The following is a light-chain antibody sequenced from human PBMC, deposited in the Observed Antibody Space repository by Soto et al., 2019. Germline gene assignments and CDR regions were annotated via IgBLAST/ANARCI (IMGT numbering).Light chain of an antibody. CDR3: YSYATSSAYV. CDR2: HVS. J-gene: IGLJ1*01. CDR1: SSDVGAYNY. V-gene: IGLV2-14*01. Sequence: QSVLTQPASVSGSPGPSMTISCTGTSSDVGAYNYVSWYQQHPAKIPKLMIYHVSNRPAGVSDRFSVSKSGNTASLTISGLQAEDGAEYYCYSYATSSAYVFGTGTKVTLL.